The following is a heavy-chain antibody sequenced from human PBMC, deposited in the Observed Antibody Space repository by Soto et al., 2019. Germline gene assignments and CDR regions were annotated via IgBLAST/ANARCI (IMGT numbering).Heavy chain of an antibody. CDR2: IYPGDSDT. CDR3: SRIGYGETNDY. Sequence: EVQLVQSGAEVKKPVESLKISWKGSGYRFTSYCIGWVRQMPVKGLEWMGIIYPGDSDTRYSPSFKGQVTISVDTSSSTAYLQWSSLKASDTAMYYCSRIGYGETNDYWGQGTLVTVSS. CDR1: GYRFTSYC. D-gene: IGHD3-10*01. V-gene: IGHV5-51*01. J-gene: IGHJ4*02.